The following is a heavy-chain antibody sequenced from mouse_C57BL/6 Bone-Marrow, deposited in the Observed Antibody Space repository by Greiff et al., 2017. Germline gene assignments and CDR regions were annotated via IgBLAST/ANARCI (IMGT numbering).Heavy chain of an antibody. CDR1: GYTFTSYW. CDR3: ARPYYSNYWYFDV. Sequence: QVQLQQPGAELVKPGASVKMSCKASGYTFTSYWITWVKQRPGQGLEWIGDIYPGSGSTNYNEKFKSKATLTVDTSSSTAYMQLSSLTSDDASVYYCARPYYSNYWYFDVWSTGTTVTVSS. CDR2: IYPGSGST. V-gene: IGHV1-55*01. D-gene: IGHD2-5*01. J-gene: IGHJ1*03.